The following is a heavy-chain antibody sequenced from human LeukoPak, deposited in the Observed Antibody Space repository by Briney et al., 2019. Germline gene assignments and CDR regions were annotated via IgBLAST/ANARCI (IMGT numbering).Heavy chain of an antibody. Sequence: ASVKVSCKASGYTFTSYGISWVRQAPGQGLEWMGWISAYNGNTNYAQKLQGRVTMTTDTSTSTAYMELRSLRSGDTGVYYCARDLQLYYGSSGPVDYWGQGTLGTVSS. V-gene: IGHV1-18*01. J-gene: IGHJ4*02. CDR3: ARDLQLYYGSSGPVDY. D-gene: IGHD3-22*01. CDR1: GYTFTSYG. CDR2: ISAYNGNT.